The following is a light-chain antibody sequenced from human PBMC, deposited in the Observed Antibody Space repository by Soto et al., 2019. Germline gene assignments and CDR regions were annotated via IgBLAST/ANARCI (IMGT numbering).Light chain of an antibody. CDR1: QRIGSN. J-gene: IGKJ3*01. CDR2: GAS. V-gene: IGKV3-15*01. Sequence: TQSPATLPVSPGERATLSCRASQRIGSNLTWYQQKPGQAPGLLINGASTRATGIPARFSGSGSGTKVTLTISSLQSEDFAVYYCQLYNDWPPLFTFGPGTKVDIK. CDR3: QLYNDWPPLFT.